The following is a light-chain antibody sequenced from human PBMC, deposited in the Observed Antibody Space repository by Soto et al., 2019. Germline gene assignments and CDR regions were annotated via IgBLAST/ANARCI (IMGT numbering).Light chain of an antibody. CDR2: GNS. J-gene: IGLJ1*01. CDR1: SSNMGAGYD. V-gene: IGLV1-40*01. CDR3: QSHDSSLSAYV. Sequence: QSVPTQPPSLSVAPGQRGTISCTGSSSNMGAGYDVHWYQQRPGTAPKLLFYGNSNRPSGVPDRFSGSKSVTPASLAITGLQAEDEPDYYCQSHDSSLSAYVFGTGTKLTLL.